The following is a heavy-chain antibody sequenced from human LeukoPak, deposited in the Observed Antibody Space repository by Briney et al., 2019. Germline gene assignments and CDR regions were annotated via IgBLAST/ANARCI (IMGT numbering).Heavy chain of an antibody. Sequence: SETLSLTCTVSGGSISSGGYRTWIRQHPGKGLEWIGYIYYSGSTYYNPSLKSRVTMSLDTSKNQFSLQLSSVTAADTAVYYCARVVEPVGHPIPFDPWGQGTLVTVSS. CDR2: IYYSGST. D-gene: IGHD1-14*01. CDR3: ARVVEPVGHPIPFDP. V-gene: IGHV4-31*03. CDR1: GGSISSGGY. J-gene: IGHJ5*02.